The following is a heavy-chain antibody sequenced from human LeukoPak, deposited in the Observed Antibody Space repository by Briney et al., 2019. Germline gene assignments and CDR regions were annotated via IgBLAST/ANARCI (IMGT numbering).Heavy chain of an antibody. CDR3: ASLDY. CDR2: IKQDGSEK. CDR1: GFTFSSSW. J-gene: IGHJ4*02. Sequence: PGGSLRLSCAASGFTFSSSWMNWVRQAPGKGLEWVANIKQDGSEKYYVDSVKGRFTISRDNAKNSLYLQMNTLRAKDTAVYYCASLDYWGQGTLVTVSS. V-gene: IGHV3-7*01.